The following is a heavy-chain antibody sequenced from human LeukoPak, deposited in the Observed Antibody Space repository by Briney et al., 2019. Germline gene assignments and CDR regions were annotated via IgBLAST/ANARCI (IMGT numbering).Heavy chain of an antibody. V-gene: IGHV4-39*07. CDR1: GGSISSSSYY. CDR3: ASITMVRGVIIGSFDY. D-gene: IGHD3-10*01. J-gene: IGHJ4*02. CDR2: IYYSGST. Sequence: SETLSLTCTVSGGSISSSSYYWGWIRQPPGKGLEWIGSIYYSGSTYYNPSLKSRVTISVDTSKNQFSLKLSSVTAADTAVYYCASITMVRGVIIGSFDYWGQGTLVTVSS.